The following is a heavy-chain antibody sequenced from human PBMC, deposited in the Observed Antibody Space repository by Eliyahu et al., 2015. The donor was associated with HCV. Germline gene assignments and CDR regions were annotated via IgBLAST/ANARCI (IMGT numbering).Heavy chain of an antibody. CDR1: GGTFSSYA. CDR2: IIPIFGTA. CDR3: ARNYYDSSGYYYSGYWYFDL. Sequence: QVQLVQSGAEVKKPGSSVKVSCKASGGTFSSYAISWVRQAPGQGLEWMGGIIPIFGTANYAQKFQGRVTITADESTSTAYMELSSLRPEDTAVYYCARNYYDSSGYYYSGYWYFDLWGRGTLVTVSS. J-gene: IGHJ2*01. D-gene: IGHD3-22*01. V-gene: IGHV1-69*01.